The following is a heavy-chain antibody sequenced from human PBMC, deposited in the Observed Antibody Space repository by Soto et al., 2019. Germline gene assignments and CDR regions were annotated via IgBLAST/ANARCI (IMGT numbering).Heavy chain of an antibody. CDR2: ISYDGSNK. D-gene: IGHD3-3*01. V-gene: IGHV3-30-3*01. J-gene: IGHJ6*02. CDR1: VFTFSSYA. Sequence: GWSLRLSCASSVFTFSSYAMHWVRQAPGKGLEWVAVISYDGSNKYYADSVKGGFTISRDNSKNTLYLQMNSLRAEDTAVYYCARDQNVLRFLEWLFEHYYYGMDVWGQGTTVTVSS. CDR3: ARDQNVLRFLEWLFEHYYYGMDV.